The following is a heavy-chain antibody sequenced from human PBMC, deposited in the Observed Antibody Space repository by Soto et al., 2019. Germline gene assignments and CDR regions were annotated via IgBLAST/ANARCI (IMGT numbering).Heavy chain of an antibody. CDR3: ASLDYGGSNFAY. J-gene: IGHJ4*02. CDR2: TRNKANSYTT. CDR1: GFTFSDHY. Sequence: EVQLVESGGGLVQPGGSLRLSCAASGFTFSDHYMDWVRQAPGKGLEWVGRTRNKANSYTTEYAASVKGRFTISRDDSKNSLYLQMNSLKTEDTAVYYCASLDYGGSNFAYWGQGTLVTVSS. D-gene: IGHD4-17*01. V-gene: IGHV3-72*01.